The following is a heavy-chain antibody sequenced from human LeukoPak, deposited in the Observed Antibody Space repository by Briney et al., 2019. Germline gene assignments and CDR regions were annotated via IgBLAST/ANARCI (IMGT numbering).Heavy chain of an antibody. CDR2: IYPGDSDT. CDR3: ARQGPTYYYDSRGYYLPGY. J-gene: IGHJ4*02. Sequence: GESLKISCKGSGYSFTSYWIGWVRQMPGKGLEWMGIIYPGDSDTRYSPSFQGQVTISADKSISTAYLQWSSLKASDTAMYYCARQGPTYYYDSRGYYLPGYWGQGTLVTVSS. V-gene: IGHV5-51*01. CDR1: GYSFTSYW. D-gene: IGHD3-22*01.